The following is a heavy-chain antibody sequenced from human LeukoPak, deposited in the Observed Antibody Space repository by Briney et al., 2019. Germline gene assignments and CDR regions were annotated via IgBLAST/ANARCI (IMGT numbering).Heavy chain of an antibody. D-gene: IGHD6-19*01. Sequence: GSLRLSGAASGFTFSSYLMHWVRQAPGKGLEWIGYIYYSGSTKYNPPLKSRVTISVDTSKNQFSLKLSSVTAADTAVYYCASYSSGWSGGAFDIWGQGTMVTVSS. CDR2: IYYSGST. J-gene: IGHJ3*02. CDR3: ASYSSGWSGGAFDI. V-gene: IGHV4-59*01. CDR1: GFTFSSYL.